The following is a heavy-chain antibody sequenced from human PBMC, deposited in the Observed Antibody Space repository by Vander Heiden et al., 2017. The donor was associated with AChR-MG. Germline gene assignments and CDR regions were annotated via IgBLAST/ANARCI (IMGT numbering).Heavy chain of an antibody. CDR1: GYTLTELS. CDR3: ATAPMAAAATGYYYGMDV. D-gene: IGHD6-13*01. J-gene: IGHJ6*02. CDR2: FDPEDGET. V-gene: IGHV1-24*01. Sequence: QVQLVQSGAEVKKPGASVTVSCKVSGYTLTELSMHWVRQAPGKGLEWMGGFDPEDGETIYAQKFQGRVTMTEDTSTDTAYRELSSLRSEETAVYYCATAPMAAAATGYYYGMDVWGQGTTVTVSS.